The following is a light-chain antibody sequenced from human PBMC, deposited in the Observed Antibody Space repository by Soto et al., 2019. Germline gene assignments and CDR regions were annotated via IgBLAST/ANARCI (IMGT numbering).Light chain of an antibody. CDR3: QQYGSSRT. V-gene: IGKV3-20*01. Sequence: PGDRATLSCRASQRVSSSSLAWYRHKPGQAPSLLIYGASNRATGISGRFSGSGSGTDFTLTISGLEPEDFAVYYCQQYGSSRTFGQGTKVEIK. J-gene: IGKJ1*01. CDR2: GAS. CDR1: QRVSSSS.